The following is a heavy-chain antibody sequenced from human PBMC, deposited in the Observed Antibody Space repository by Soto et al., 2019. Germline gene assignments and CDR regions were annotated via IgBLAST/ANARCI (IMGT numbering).Heavy chain of an antibody. J-gene: IGHJ5*02. CDR3: ARDSPPVAS. Sequence: QVQLVQSGAEVKKPGASVKVSCKASGYTFTSFHISWVRQAPGQGLEWMGWISAYNGNTNYAQNLQGRVTMTTDTPTSTAYMEPRSLRSDDTAMYYCARDSPPVASWGQGTLVTVSS. CDR1: GYTFTSFH. CDR2: ISAYNGNT. V-gene: IGHV1-18*01. D-gene: IGHD3-3*02.